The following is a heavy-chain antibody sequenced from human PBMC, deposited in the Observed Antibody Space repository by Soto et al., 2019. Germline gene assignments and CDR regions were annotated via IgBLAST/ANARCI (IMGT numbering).Heavy chain of an antibody. CDR1: GGSNSSSSYY. J-gene: IGHJ5*02. Sequence: SETLSLTRTVSGGSNSSSSYYWRWIRQPPGKWLEWIGSIYYSGSTYYNPSLKSRVTISVDPSKNQFPLKLSSVTAADTAVYYCARHPIRARNWFDPWGPGPLVTLAS. V-gene: IGHV4-39*01. CDR3: ARHPIRARNWFDP. CDR2: IYYSGST.